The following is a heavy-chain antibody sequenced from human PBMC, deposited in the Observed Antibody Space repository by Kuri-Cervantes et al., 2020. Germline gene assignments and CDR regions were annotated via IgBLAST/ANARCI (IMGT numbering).Heavy chain of an antibody. V-gene: IGHV3-23*01. Sequence: GESLKISCAASGFTFSSYEMNWVRQAPGQGLEWVSAIGGSGDNTYYADSVKGRFTISRDNSKNTLYLQMNSLRAEDTAVYYCVRDPRNWAYWGQGTLVTVSS. D-gene: IGHD7-27*01. CDR1: GFTFSSYE. CDR3: VRDPRNWAY. J-gene: IGHJ4*02. CDR2: IGGSGDNT.